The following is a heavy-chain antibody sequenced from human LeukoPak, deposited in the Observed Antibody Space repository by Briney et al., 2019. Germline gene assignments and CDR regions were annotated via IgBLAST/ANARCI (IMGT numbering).Heavy chain of an antibody. CDR3: ARDPYYDYVWGRYRWYYFDY. Sequence: KPSETLSLTCAVYGGSFSGYYWSWIRQPPGKGLEWIGEINHSGSTNYNPSLKSRVTISVDTSKNQFSLKLSSVTAADTAVYYCARDPYYDYVWGRYRWYYFDYWGQGTLVTVSS. V-gene: IGHV4-34*01. J-gene: IGHJ4*02. CDR2: INHSGST. D-gene: IGHD3-16*02. CDR1: GGSFSGYY.